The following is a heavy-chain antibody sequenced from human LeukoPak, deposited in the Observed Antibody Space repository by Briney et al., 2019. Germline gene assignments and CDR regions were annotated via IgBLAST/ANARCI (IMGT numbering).Heavy chain of an antibody. V-gene: IGHV3-30*02. D-gene: IGHD3-10*02. CDR1: GFTFTNYG. CDR3: AKTSVFGLWSHYYFDY. J-gene: IGHJ4*02. Sequence: TGGSLRLSCGASGFTFTNYGMHWVRQAPGKGLEWVAFIRNDGSNKYYADSVKGRFTISRDNSKNSLYLQMNSLRAEDTALYYCAKTSVFGLWSHYYFDYWGQGTLVTVSS. CDR2: IRNDGSNK.